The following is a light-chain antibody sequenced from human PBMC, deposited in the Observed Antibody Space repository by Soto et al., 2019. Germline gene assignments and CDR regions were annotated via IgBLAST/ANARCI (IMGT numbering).Light chain of an antibody. CDR3: QQSYSIPYT. CDR2: VVS. J-gene: IGKJ2*01. CDR1: QTIRRN. Sequence: DIQLTQSPSSLSASVGARVTFPCRPSQTIRRNLNCYQKKPGEAPRLLMYVVSTLQGGVPSRFSGSESGTDYTLTISSVQPDDFATYYCQQSYSIPYTFGQGTKLETK. V-gene: IGKV1-39*01.